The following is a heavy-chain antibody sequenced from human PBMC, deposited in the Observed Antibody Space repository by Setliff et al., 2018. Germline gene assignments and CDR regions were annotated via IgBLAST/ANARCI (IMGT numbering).Heavy chain of an antibody. Sequence: SETLSLTCTVSGGSISSYYWSWIRQPPGKGLEWIGYIYYSGSTNYNPPLKSRVTISVDTSKNQFSLRLNSVTAADTAVYFCARAAARAEYSDTSAYLPFDFWGLGTLVTVSS. CDR2: IYYSGST. V-gene: IGHV4-59*08. CDR1: GGSISSYY. D-gene: IGHD3-16*01. J-gene: IGHJ4*02. CDR3: ARAAARAEYSDTSAYLPFDF.